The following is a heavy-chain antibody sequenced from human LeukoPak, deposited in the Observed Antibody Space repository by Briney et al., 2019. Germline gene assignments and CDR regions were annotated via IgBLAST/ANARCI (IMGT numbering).Heavy chain of an antibody. CDR2: FGGSGDST. CDR3: AKGGNYYGSGTYIYYNYYMDV. Sequence: HPGGSLRLSCAASGFTFSSYAVNWVRQAPGQGLEWVSVFGGSGDSTYYADSVKGRFTISRDNSKNTLYLQMSSLRAEDTAVYYCAKGGNYYGSGTYIYYNYYMDVWGKGTTVTVS. V-gene: IGHV3-23*01. J-gene: IGHJ6*03. D-gene: IGHD3-10*01. CDR1: GFTFSSYA.